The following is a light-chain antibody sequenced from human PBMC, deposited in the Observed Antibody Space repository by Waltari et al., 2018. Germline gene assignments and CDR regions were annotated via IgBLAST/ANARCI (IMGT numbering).Light chain of an antibody. J-gene: IGLJ1*01. V-gene: IGLV2-23*02. Sequence: QSALTQPASASGTPGQSTTIPCSGTTSDVGSYHLASWYQQHPGDAPKLLICEVFKRPPVTSSLFSGAKSGSTASLTISGLQPEDEADYYCCSYAGRGTYVFGSGTKVTVL. CDR3: CSYAGRGTYV. CDR2: EVF. CDR1: TSDVGSYHL.